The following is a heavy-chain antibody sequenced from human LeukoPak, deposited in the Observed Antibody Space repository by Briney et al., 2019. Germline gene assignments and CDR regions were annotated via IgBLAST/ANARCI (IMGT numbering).Heavy chain of an antibody. CDR1: GFTFNSYV. D-gene: IGHD5-24*01. CDR3: AKTEMATTIRDAFDI. CDR2: ISGSGGRT. V-gene: IGHV3-23*01. Sequence: GGSLRLSCAASGFTFNSYVMNWVRQAPGKGLEWVSVISGSGGRTNYADSVKGRFTISRDNSKNTLYLQMNSLRAEDTAVYYCAKTEMATTIRDAFDIWGQGTMVTVSS. J-gene: IGHJ3*02.